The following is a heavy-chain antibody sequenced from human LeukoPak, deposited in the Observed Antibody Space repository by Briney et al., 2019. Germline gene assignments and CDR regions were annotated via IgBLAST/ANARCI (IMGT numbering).Heavy chain of an antibody. CDR1: GFTFSTYA. CDR2: LSGSDYNT. D-gene: IGHD3-10*01. V-gene: IGHV3-23*01. Sequence: GSQRLSCAASGFTFSTYAMNWVRQTPGKGLEWVSGLSGSDYNTNYADSVKGRFTISRDDSKNTLYLQMSSLRTEDTALYYCARAGVYGSGSYAADYWGQGTLVTVPS. J-gene: IGHJ4*02. CDR3: ARAGVYGSGSYAADY.